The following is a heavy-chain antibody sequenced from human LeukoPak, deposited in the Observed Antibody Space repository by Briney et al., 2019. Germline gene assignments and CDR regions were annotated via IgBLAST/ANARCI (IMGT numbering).Heavy chain of an antibody. D-gene: IGHD5-12*01. CDR1: GGSISSGSYY. CDR3: ACGRGYYSGYDNNFDY. J-gene: IGHJ4*02. CDR2: IYTSGST. Sequence: PSQTLSLTCTVSGGSISSGSYYWRWIRQPAGKGLEWIVRIYTSGSTNYNPSLKSRVTISVDTSKNQFSLKLSSVTAADTAVYYCACGRGYYSGYDNNFDYWGQGTLVTVSS. V-gene: IGHV4-61*02.